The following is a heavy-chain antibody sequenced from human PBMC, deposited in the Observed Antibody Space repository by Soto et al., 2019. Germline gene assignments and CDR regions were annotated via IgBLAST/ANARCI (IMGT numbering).Heavy chain of an antibody. CDR2: IYPSGGNT. Sequence: QVQLVQSGAEVKNPGASVKISCTASGYNFINNYIYWVRQAPGQGLEYMGIIYPSGGNTKYAQKFQDRVTMTRATPTNTVYLELTSLRFDDTAMYYCAKEGAEWGQGTLVTVSS. V-gene: IGHV1-46*01. J-gene: IGHJ4*02. CDR1: GYNFINNY. CDR3: AKEGAE.